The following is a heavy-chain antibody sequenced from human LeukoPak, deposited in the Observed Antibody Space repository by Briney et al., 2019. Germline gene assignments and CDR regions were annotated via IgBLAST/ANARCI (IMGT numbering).Heavy chain of an antibody. J-gene: IGHJ4*02. CDR1: GGSFSGYY. CDR3: ARRRREYDILTGYYKGGRIDY. D-gene: IGHD3-9*01. CDR2: INHSGST. Sequence: PSETLSLTCAVYGGSFSGYYWSWIRQPPGKGLEWIGEINHSGSTNYNPSLKSRVTISVDTSKNQFSLKLSSVTAADTAVYYCARRRREYDILTGYYKGGRIDYWGQGTLVTVSS. V-gene: IGHV4-34*01.